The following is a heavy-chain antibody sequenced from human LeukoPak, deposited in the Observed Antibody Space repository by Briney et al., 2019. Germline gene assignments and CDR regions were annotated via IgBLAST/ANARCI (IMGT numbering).Heavy chain of an antibody. CDR2: IYHSGST. D-gene: IGHD2-2*01. V-gene: IGHV4-30-2*01. CDR3: ARRLGYCSSTSCSVGAFDI. J-gene: IGHJ3*02. Sequence: SETLSLTCAVSGGSISSGGYSWSWIRQPPGKGLEWIGYIYHSGSTYYNPSLKSRDTISVDRSKNQFSLKLSSVTAADTAVYYCARRLGYCSSTSCSVGAFDIWGQGTMVTVSS. CDR1: GGSISSGGYS.